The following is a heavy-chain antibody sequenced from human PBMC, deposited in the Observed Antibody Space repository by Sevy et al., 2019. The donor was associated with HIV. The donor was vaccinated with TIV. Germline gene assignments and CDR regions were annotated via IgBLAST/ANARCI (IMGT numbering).Heavy chain of an antibody. Sequence: KQSQTLSLTCAISGDSVSRNTAAWNWIRQSPSRGLEWLGRTYYRSKWFNDYALSVISRITINADTSKNHFSLRLNSVTPEDPAVYYCARDLSSVGSNWDSVAPADYGMDVWGQGTTVTVSS. V-gene: IGHV6-1*01. CDR3: ARDLSSVGSNWDSVAPADYGMDV. J-gene: IGHJ6*02. CDR2: TYYRSKWFN. CDR1: GDSVSRNTAA. D-gene: IGHD2-2*01.